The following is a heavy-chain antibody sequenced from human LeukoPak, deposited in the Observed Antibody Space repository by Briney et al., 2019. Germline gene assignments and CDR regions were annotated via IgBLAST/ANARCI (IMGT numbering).Heavy chain of an antibody. J-gene: IGHJ5*02. V-gene: IGHV3-23*01. CDR1: GFTFSSFA. Sequence: GGSLRLSCAASGFTFSSFAMSWVRQAPGKGLEWVSAISGSGGRTYYADSVKGRFSISRDTSKNTLYLQMDSLRAEDTALYYCAKGNNWNDCYHWGQGTLVTVSS. CDR3: AKGNNWNDCYH. CDR2: ISGSGGRT. D-gene: IGHD1-1*01.